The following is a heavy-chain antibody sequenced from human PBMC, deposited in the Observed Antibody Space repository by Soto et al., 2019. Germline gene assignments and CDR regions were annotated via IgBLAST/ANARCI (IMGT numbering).Heavy chain of an antibody. D-gene: IGHD2-2*01. V-gene: IGHV4-59*12. J-gene: IGHJ4*02. CDR3: ASVPDY. Sequence: SETLSLTCTVSGASISSYYWSWIRQPPGKGLEWIGYIYYSGSTKYNPSLKSRVTTSVDTSKNQFSLKLSSVTAADTAVYYCASVPDYWGQGTLVTVPS. CDR1: GASISSYY. CDR2: IYYSGST.